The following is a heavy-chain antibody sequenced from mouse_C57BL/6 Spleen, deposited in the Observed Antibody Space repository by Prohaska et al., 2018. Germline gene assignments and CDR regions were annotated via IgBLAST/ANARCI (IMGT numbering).Heavy chain of an antibody. Sequence: QVQLQQSGPELVKPGASVKISCKASGYRFTSYYIHWVKQRPGQGLEWIGWIYPGGGNTKYNEKVKVKATRTADTSSSTAYMQLSSLTSEDSVVYYCAGSTVVAYYFDYWGQGTTLTVSS. V-gene: IGHV1-66*01. D-gene: IGHD1-1*01. CDR1: GYRFTSYY. CDR3: AGSTVVAYYFDY. CDR2: IYPGGGNT. J-gene: IGHJ2*01.